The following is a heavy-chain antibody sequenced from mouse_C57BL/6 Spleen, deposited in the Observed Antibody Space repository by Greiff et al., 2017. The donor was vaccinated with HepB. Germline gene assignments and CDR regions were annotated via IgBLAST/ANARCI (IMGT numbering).Heavy chain of an antibody. CDR3: ARHEGIYDGSAWFAY. V-gene: IGHV1-62-2*01. J-gene: IGHJ3*01. D-gene: IGHD2-3*01. CDR2: FYPGSGSI. CDR1: GYTFTEYT. Sequence: VKLMESGAELVKPGASVKLSCKASGYTFTEYTIHWVKQRSGQGLEWIGWFYPGSGSIKYNEKFKDKATLTADKSSSTVYMELSRVTSEDSAVYFCARHEGIYDGSAWFAYWGQGTLVTVSA.